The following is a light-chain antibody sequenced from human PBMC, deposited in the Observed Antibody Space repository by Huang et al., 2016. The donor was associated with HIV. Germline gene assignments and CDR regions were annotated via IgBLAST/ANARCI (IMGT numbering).Light chain of an antibody. CDR3: QQYDTWPPLT. J-gene: IGKJ4*01. V-gene: IGKV3-15*01. CDR2: GAS. CDR1: PSVGGK. Sequence: ILLTQFPATLSVSPGQRVTMSCRASPSVGGKLAWYQQRPGQAPRLLIYGASTRVPTIPDRFSGSGSGTEFTLTISSLQSEDFAVYYCQQYDTWPPLTFGGGTKV.